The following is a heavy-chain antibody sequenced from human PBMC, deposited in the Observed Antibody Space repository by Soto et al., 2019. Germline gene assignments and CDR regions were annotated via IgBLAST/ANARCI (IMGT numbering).Heavy chain of an antibody. Sequence: GGSLRLSCAASGFTFSSYAMSWVRQAPGKGLEWVSAISGSGGSTYYADSVKGRFTISRDNSKNTLYLQMNSLRAEDTAVYYCAKDRRLYSSSWYNAKSDYWGQGTLVTVSS. CDR1: GFTFSSYA. CDR2: ISGSGGST. J-gene: IGHJ4*02. CDR3: AKDRRLYSSSWYNAKSDY. D-gene: IGHD6-13*01. V-gene: IGHV3-23*01.